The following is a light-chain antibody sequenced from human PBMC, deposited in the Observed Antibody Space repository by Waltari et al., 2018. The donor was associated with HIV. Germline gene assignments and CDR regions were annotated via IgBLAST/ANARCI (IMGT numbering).Light chain of an antibody. CDR3: ESYTSTSVWV. Sequence: QSALTQPASVSGSPGQSITISCTGSSSDVGGYNYVSWYQQHPGKAPRLLIYDVSTRPSGVSDRFSGSKSGDTASLTISGLQAEDEADYYCESYTSTSVWVVGGGTRLTVL. V-gene: IGLV2-14*03. CDR1: SSDVGGYNY. J-gene: IGLJ3*02. CDR2: DVS.